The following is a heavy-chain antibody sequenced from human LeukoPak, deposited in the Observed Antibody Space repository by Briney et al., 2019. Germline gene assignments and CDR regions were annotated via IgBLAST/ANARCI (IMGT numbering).Heavy chain of an antibody. J-gene: IGHJ4*02. CDR3: ASYDYVWGSYPN. D-gene: IGHD3-16*02. CDR1: GYTFTSYD. Sequence: GASVKVSCKASGYTFTSYDINWVRQATGQGLEWMGWMNPNSGNTGYAQKFQGRVTMTRNTSISIAYMELSSLRSEDTAVYYCASYDYVWGSYPNWGQGTLVTVSS. CDR2: MNPNSGNT. V-gene: IGHV1-8*01.